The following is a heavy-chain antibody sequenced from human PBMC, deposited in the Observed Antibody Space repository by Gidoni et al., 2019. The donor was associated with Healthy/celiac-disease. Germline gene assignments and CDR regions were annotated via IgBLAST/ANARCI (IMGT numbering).Heavy chain of an antibody. CDR2: ISGSGGST. J-gene: IGHJ6*02. CDR1: SFTFSGYA. CDR3: AKVKKFDYYYYGMDV. V-gene: IGHV3-23*04. Sequence: VQLVASGGGLVQPGGSLRLSCAASSFTFSGYAMIWVRQAPRQGLEWVSAISGSGGSTYSADSVKGRFTISRDNSKNTLYLQMNSLRAEDTAVYYCAKVKKFDYYYYGMDVWGQGTTVTVSS.